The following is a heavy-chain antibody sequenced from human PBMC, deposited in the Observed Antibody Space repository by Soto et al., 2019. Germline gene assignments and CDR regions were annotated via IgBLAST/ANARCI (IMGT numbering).Heavy chain of an antibody. J-gene: IGHJ3*02. V-gene: IGHV3-23*01. CDR3: AKFGPRGVATTRSDAFDI. CDR1: GFTFSSYA. Sequence: EVQLLESGGGLVQPGGSLRLSCAASGFTFSSYALTWVHQAPGKGLEWVSAISGSGSSTYYTESVKGRFTISRDSSKNTLYLQMNSLRAEDTAVYYCAKFGPRGVATTRSDAFDIWGQGTMVTVSS. CDR2: ISGSGSST. D-gene: IGHD2-21*02.